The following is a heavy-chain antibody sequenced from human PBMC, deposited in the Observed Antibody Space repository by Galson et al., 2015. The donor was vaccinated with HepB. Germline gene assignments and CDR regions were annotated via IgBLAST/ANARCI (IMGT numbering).Heavy chain of an antibody. CDR3: ARWLVAAPVRGALDS. D-gene: IGHD2-15*01. CDR2: VHWNDDK. V-gene: IGHV2-5*01. J-gene: IGHJ4*02. CDR1: GFSLSIPGVG. Sequence: PALVKPTQTLTLTCAFSGFSLSIPGVGVGWIRQPPGKALEWLAFVHWNDDKRYSPSLKSRLTITTDTSKNLVVLIMTNVDPMDTATYFCARWLVAAPVRGALDSWGQGTLVTVSS.